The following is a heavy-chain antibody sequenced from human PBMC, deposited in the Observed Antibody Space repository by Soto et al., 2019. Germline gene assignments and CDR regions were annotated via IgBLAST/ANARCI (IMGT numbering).Heavy chain of an antibody. J-gene: IGHJ4*02. CDR1: GYGFTSYW. D-gene: IGHD3-9*01. CDR3: ARQWDYNVLTGYSYCFDY. CDR2: IYPGDSDA. V-gene: IGHV5-51*01. Sequence: GESLKISCKTSGYGFTSYWIGWVRQMPGKGLEWVGIIYPGDSDARYSPSFKGQVTMSVDRSSKTAYLQWNSLKASDTAMYYCARQWDYNVLTGYSYCFDYWGQGTQVTVYS.